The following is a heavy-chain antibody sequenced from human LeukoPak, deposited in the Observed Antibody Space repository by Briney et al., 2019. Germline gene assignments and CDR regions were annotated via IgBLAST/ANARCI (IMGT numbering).Heavy chain of an antibody. D-gene: IGHD2-8*01. CDR2: IKQDGSQR. CDR3: ALSSSEIVLNN. J-gene: IGHJ4*02. V-gene: IGHV3-7*01. Sequence: PGGSLRLSCAASGFTFSSYWMTWVRQAPGKGLEWVANIKQDGSQRYYVDSVKGRFTISRDNAKNSLYLQMNSLRAEDTAVYYCALSSSEIVLNNWGQGTLVTVSS. CDR1: GFTFSSYW.